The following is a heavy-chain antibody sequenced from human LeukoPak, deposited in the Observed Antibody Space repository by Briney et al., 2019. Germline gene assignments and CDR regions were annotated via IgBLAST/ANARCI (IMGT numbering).Heavy chain of an antibody. CDR3: AREASGGYFDY. J-gene: IGHJ4*02. D-gene: IGHD4-23*01. Sequence: ASVKVSCKASGGPFSSYAINWVRQAPGQGLEWVGLINPTGDSTNYAQNFRGRVTMTRDTSTSTVYMDLSSLRSEDTAVYYCAREASGGYFDYWGQGTLVTVSS. CDR2: INPTGDST. CDR1: GGPFSSYA. V-gene: IGHV1-46*01.